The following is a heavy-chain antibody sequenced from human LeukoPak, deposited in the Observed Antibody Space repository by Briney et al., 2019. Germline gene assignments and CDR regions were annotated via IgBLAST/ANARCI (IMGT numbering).Heavy chain of an antibody. J-gene: IGHJ4*02. D-gene: IGHD1-1*01. V-gene: IGHV1-18*01. CDR3: ARQVVQLERLGPMETDY. Sequence: GASVKVSCKASGYTFTSYGISWVRQAPGQGLEWMGWISAYNGNTNYAQKLQGRVTMTTDTSTSTAYMELRSLRSDDTAVYYCARQVVQLERLGPMETDYWGQGTLVTVSS. CDR2: ISAYNGNT. CDR1: GYTFTSYG.